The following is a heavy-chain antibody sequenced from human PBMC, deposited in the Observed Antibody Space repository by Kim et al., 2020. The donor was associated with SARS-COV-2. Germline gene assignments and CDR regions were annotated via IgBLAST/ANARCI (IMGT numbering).Heavy chain of an antibody. V-gene: IGHV4-30-2*05. CDR3: ARQIVLRYFDYYGMDV. Sequence: LKSRGTMSVDTSKNQFSLKLSSVTAAHTAVYYCARQIVLRYFDYYGMDVWGQGTTVTVSS. J-gene: IGHJ6*02. D-gene: IGHD3-9*01.